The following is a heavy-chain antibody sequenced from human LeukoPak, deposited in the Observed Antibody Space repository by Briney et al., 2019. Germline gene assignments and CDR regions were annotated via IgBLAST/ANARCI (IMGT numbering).Heavy chain of an antibody. CDR1: GFTFSTHW. J-gene: IGHJ4*02. D-gene: IGHD3-10*01. CDR3: VRGGYSSFDY. Sequence: GGSLRLSCAASGFTFSTHWMSWVRQAPGKGLEWVANIKQDGSQKHYVDSVKGRFTISRDNSKNLLYLQMNSLGAEDTAVYYCVRGGYSSFDYWGQGTLVTVSS. CDR2: IKQDGSQK. V-gene: IGHV3-7*01.